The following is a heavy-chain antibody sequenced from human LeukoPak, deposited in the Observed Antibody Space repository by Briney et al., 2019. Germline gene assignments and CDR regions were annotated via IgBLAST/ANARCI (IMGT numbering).Heavy chain of an antibody. CDR1: GGSFSGHY. CDR2: INHSGNT. CDR3: ASRGGYKFRFTDYYYYYMDV. Sequence: SETLSLTCAVYGGSFSGHYWSWFRQPPGKGLEWVGEINHSGNTNYNPSLKSRVTISVDTSKNQFSLKLSSVTAADTAVYYCASRGGYKFRFTDYYYYYMDVWGNGTTVTVSS. D-gene: IGHD5-24*01. J-gene: IGHJ6*03. V-gene: IGHV4-34*01.